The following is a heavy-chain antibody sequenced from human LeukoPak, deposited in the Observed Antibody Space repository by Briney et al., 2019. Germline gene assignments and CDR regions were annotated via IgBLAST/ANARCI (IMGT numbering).Heavy chain of an antibody. CDR3: ASPLEMATTNFDY. V-gene: IGHV3-7*01. CDR1: GFTFSSYW. D-gene: IGHD1-1*01. Sequence: GGSLRLSCAVSGFTFSSYWMTWVRQAPGKGLEWVANIKQDGSEKYYVDSVKGRFTISRDNAKNSLYLQMNSLRAEDTAVYYCASPLEMATTNFDYWGQGTLVTVSS. CDR2: IKQDGSEK. J-gene: IGHJ4*02.